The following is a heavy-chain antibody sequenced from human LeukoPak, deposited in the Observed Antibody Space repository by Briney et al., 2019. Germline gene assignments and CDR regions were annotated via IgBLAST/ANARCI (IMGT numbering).Heavy chain of an antibody. D-gene: IGHD3-22*01. J-gene: IGHJ3*02. Sequence: GGSLRLSCAASGFTFSSYAMHWVRQAPGKGLEWVAVISYDGSNKYYADSVKGRFTISRDNSKNTLYLQMNSLRAEDTAVYYCARVGSSGYYDRDAFDIWGQGTMVTVSS. CDR1: GFTFSSYA. CDR2: ISYDGSNK. CDR3: ARVGSSGYYDRDAFDI. V-gene: IGHV3-30-3*01.